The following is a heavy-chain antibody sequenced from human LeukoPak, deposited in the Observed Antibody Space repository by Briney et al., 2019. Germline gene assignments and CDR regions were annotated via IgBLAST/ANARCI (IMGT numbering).Heavy chain of an antibody. J-gene: IGHJ4*02. V-gene: IGHV3-23*01. CDR2: ISGSGGST. CDR3: AKVQYQLLYNGCLDY. Sequence: GGSLRLSCAASGFTFSSYAMSWVRQAPGKGLEWVSAISGSGGSTYYADSVKGRFTISRDNSKNTLYLQMNSLRAEDTAVYYCAKVQYQLLYNGCLDYWGQGTLVTVSS. D-gene: IGHD2-2*02. CDR1: GFTFSSYA.